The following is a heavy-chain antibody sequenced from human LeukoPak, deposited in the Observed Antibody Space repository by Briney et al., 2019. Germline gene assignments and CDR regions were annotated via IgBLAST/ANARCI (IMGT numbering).Heavy chain of an antibody. V-gene: IGHV1-2*02. D-gene: IGHD2-15*01. CDR2: INPNSDFT. CDR1: GYTFTGYY. J-gene: IGHJ4*02. CDR3: ARAISGGSPITASDY. Sequence: GASVKVSCKASGYTFTGYYTHWVRQAPGQGLEWMGWINPNSDFTNFAQNFQGRVTITSDTSISTAYMELSRLRSDDTAVYYCARAISGGSPITASDYWGQGTLVTVSS.